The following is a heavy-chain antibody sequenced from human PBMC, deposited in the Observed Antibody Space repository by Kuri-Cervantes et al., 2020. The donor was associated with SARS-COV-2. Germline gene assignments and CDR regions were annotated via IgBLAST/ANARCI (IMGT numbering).Heavy chain of an antibody. D-gene: IGHD3-3*01. V-gene: IGHV3-48*03. CDR1: GFTLSAYA. CDR3: ASGFVEGGFDY. Sequence: LSLTCAVSGFTLSAYAMHWVRQAPGKGLEWVSYISSSGSTIYYADSVKGRFTISRDNAKNSLYLQMNSLRAEDTAVYYCASGFVEGGFDYWGQGTLVTVSS. J-gene: IGHJ4*02. CDR2: ISSSGSTI.